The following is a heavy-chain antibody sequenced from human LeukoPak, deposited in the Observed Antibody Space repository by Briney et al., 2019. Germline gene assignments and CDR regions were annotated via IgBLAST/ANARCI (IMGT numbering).Heavy chain of an antibody. Sequence: GRSLRLSCAASGFTFSSYSMNWVRQAPGKGLEWGSSISSSSSYIYYADSVKGRFTISRDNAKNSLYLQMNSLRAEDTAVYYCARSEGRITMVRGVIFPNAFDIWGQGTMVTVSS. J-gene: IGHJ3*02. D-gene: IGHD3-10*01. CDR1: GFTFSSYS. CDR3: ARSEGRITMVRGVIFPNAFDI. CDR2: ISSSSSYI. V-gene: IGHV3-21*01.